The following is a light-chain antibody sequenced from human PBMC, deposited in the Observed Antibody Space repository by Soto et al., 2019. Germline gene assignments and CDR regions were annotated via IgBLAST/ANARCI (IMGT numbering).Light chain of an antibody. Sequence: IPLTQSPSYLSTPAGARVTITCRACRSISNYLPWYQQKPGNAPKVLIYAASSLQSGVPARFSGSGSGTEFTLTISSLQPDDFATYYCQQYNSYSEAFGQGTKVDIK. CDR3: QQYNSYSEA. V-gene: IGKV1-5*01. CDR2: AAS. J-gene: IGKJ1*01. CDR1: RSISNY.